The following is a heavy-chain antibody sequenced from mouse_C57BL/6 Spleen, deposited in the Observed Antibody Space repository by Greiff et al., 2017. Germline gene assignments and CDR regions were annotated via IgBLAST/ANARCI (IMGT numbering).Heavy chain of an antibody. J-gene: IGHJ2*01. Sequence: VQLQQPGAELVKPGASVKLSCKASGYTFTSSWMHWVKQRPGQGLEWIGMIHPNSGSTNYNEKFKSKATLTVDKSSSTAYMQLSSLTSADSAVYYCARSLGLSYYFDYWGQGTTLTVSS. CDR2: IHPNSGST. D-gene: IGHD2-3*01. CDR1: GYTFTSSW. V-gene: IGHV1-64*01. CDR3: ARSLGLSYYFDY.